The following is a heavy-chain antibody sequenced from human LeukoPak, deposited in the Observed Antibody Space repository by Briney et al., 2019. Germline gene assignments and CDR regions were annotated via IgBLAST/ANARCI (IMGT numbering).Heavy chain of an antibody. V-gene: IGHV3-23*01. CDR2: ISSTGGTT. D-gene: IGHD3-22*01. CDR1: GLTFSNYA. CDR3: AGGPSYYYDSRCFDP. J-gene: IGHJ5*02. Sequence: GGSLRLSCAASGLTFSNYAMSWVRQAPGKGLDWVSAISSTGGTTYYAYSVKGRFTIYRDNSKNTQYLQMNSLRAEDTAVYYCAGGPSYYYDSRCFDPWGQGTLVTVSS.